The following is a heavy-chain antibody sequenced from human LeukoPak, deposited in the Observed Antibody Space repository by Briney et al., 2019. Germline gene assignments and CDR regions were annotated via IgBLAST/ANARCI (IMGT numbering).Heavy chain of an antibody. Sequence: PWASVTVSCKASGYTFTGYYMHWVRQAPGQGLEWMGWINLNSGGTNYAQKFQGRVTMTRDTSVSTAYMELSRLRSDGTAVYYCARESYSGWYCDYWGQGTLVTVSS. V-gene: IGHV1-2*02. J-gene: IGHJ4*02. CDR2: INLNSGGT. CDR1: GYTFTGYY. D-gene: IGHD6-19*01. CDR3: ARESYSGWYCDY.